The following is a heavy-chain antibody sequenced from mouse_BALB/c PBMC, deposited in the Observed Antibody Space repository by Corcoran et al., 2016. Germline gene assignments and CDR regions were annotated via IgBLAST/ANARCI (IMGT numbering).Heavy chain of an antibody. CDR1: GYTFTDYN. CDR3: ARLLYYDYSYYAMDY. V-gene: IGHV1-18*01. J-gene: IGHJ4*01. D-gene: IGHD2-4*01. Sequence: EVLLQQSGPELVKPGASVKIPCKASGYTFTDYNMDWVKQSHGKSLEWIGDINPNNGGTIYNQKFKGKATLTVDKSSSTAYMELRSLTSEDTAVYYCARLLYYDYSYYAMDYWGQGTSVTVSS. CDR2: INPNNGGT.